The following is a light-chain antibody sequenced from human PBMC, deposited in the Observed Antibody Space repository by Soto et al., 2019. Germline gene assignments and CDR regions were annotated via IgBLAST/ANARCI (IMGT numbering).Light chain of an antibody. J-gene: IGKJ5*01. CDR1: QSVGSNY. V-gene: IGKV3-20*01. CDR2: GAS. CDR3: QQHGTSPIT. Sequence: EIVLTQSPGTLSLSPGERATLYCRASQSVGSNYLAWYQQKPGQAPRLLVYGASNRATGIPDRFSGSGSGTDFTLTISRLEPDDFAVYYCQQHGTSPITFGQGTRLEIK.